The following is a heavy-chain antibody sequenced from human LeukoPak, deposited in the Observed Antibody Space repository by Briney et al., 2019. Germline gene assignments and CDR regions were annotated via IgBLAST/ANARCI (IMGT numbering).Heavy chain of an antibody. J-gene: IGHJ6*02. CDR1: GFTFSSYS. Sequence: GGSLRLSCAASGFTFSSYSMNWVRQAPGKGLEWVSYISSSSSTIYYADSVKGRFTISRDNAKNSLYLQMNSLRAEDTAVYYCARPGIAAAGTPPDYYYGMDVWGQGTTVTVSS. D-gene: IGHD6-13*01. V-gene: IGHV3-48*04. CDR2: ISSSSSTI. CDR3: ARPGIAAAGTPPDYYYGMDV.